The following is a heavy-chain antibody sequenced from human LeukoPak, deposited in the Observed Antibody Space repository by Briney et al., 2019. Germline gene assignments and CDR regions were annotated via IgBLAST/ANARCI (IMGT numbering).Heavy chain of an antibody. Sequence: PSSTLSLTCTVSGASVTTHDWSWIRQPPHKGLEWIGNFHYNGETSFNSSLNSRVTTSIDTSKNQFSLILNAVTAADTAVYYCASKPVVPASQGHYFDPWGPGILVTVSS. CDR2: FHYNGET. CDR3: ASKPVVPASQGHYFDP. J-gene: IGHJ5*02. V-gene: IGHV4-59*02. CDR1: GASVTTHD. D-gene: IGHD4-23*01.